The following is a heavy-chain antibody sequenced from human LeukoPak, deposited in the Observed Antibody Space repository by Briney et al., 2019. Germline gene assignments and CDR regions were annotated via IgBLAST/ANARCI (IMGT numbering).Heavy chain of an antibody. CDR3: AREKMDTVLVPAATNWFDP. CDR1: GGSFSGYY. D-gene: IGHD2-2*03. J-gene: IGHJ5*02. CDR2: INHSGST. Sequence: PSETLSLTCAVYGGSFSGYYWSWIRQPPGKGLEWIGEINHSGSTNYNPSLKSRVTISVDTSKNQFSLKLSSVTAADTAVYYCAREKMDTVLVPAATNWFDPWGQGTLVTVSS. V-gene: IGHV4-34*01.